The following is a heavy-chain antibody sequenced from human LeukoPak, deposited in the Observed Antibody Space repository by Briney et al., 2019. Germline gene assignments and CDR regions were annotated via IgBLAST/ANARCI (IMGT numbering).Heavy chain of an antibody. V-gene: IGHV3-23*01. CDR3: AKWGDYDVLTGYYVSDY. J-gene: IGHJ4*02. Sequence: PGASLRISCVASGFTFSNYAMSWVRQAPGKGLEWVSAITGSGGNTYYADSVKGRFTISRDNSKNTVFLQMNSLRAEDTAVYYCAKWGDYDVLTGYYVSDYWGQGTLVTVSS. CDR1: GFTFSNYA. CDR2: ITGSGGNT. D-gene: IGHD3-9*01.